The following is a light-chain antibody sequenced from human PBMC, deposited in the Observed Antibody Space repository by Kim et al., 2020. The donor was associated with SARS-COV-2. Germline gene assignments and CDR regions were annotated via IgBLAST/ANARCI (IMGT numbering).Light chain of an antibody. CDR2: GAS. Sequence: EIVLTQSPGTLSLSPGERATLSCRASQNFYSRFLAWYQQKAGQAPRLLIYGASSRATGIPDRFSGSGSGTDFTLTISSLEPEDFAVYYCQQYGNSPVTFGGGTKVDIK. CDR1: QNFYSRF. V-gene: IGKV3-20*01. CDR3: QQYGNSPVT. J-gene: IGKJ4*01.